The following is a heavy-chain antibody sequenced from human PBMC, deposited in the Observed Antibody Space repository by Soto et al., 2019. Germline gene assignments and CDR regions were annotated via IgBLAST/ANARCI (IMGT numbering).Heavy chain of an antibody. D-gene: IGHD5-12*01. CDR1: GFTFSNYA. Sequence: EVQLLESGGGLVQPGGSLRLSCAASGFTFSNYAMSWVRQAPGKGLEWVSAISGSGGSTHYADSVKGRFTISRDNSKNTLYLQTNSLRAEDTAVYYCAKFGSGYDFDYWGQGTLVTVSS. CDR3: AKFGSGYDFDY. J-gene: IGHJ4*02. CDR2: ISGSGGST. V-gene: IGHV3-23*01.